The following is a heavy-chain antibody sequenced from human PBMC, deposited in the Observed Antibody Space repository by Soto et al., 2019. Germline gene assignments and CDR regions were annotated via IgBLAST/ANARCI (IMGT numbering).Heavy chain of an antibody. CDR3: AKDLSSLGWLALGAPFDS. D-gene: IGHD3-22*01. CDR2: VSANGRNT. CDR1: GLTCSSYA. Sequence: PGGARRLSCAASGLTCSSYAMNWVRQAPGKGVEWVSSVSANGRNTYYADSVKGRFTVSRDKSKNALFLQLDSLRVEDTAIYYCAKDLSSLGWLALGAPFDSWGPGTLVTVSS. V-gene: IGHV3-23*01. J-gene: IGHJ4*02.